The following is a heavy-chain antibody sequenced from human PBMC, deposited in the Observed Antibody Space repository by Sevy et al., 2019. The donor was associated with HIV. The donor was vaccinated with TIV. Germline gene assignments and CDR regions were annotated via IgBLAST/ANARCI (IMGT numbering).Heavy chain of an antibody. V-gene: IGHV3-23*01. CDR3: TKVLNPALESMMEGTVRSLKGFDV. CDR1: GFTFNTHV. D-gene: IGHD3-22*01. J-gene: IGHJ3*01. Sequence: GGSLRLSCAASGFTFNTHVMNWVRQAPGKGLEWVSSISGFGNTYYADSVRGRFTISRDNAKNTLYLQMNSLRADDTAVYYCTKVLNPALESMMEGTVRSLKGFDVWGQGTMVTVSS. CDR2: ISGFGNT.